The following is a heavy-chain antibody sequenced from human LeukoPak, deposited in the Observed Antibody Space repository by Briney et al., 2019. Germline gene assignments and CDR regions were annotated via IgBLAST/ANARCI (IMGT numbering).Heavy chain of an antibody. CDR3: ARDYYNSSGYYYSGY. J-gene: IGHJ4*02. V-gene: IGHV3-48*01. D-gene: IGHD3-22*01. CDR1: GFTFSSYN. Sequence: GGSLRLSCAASGFTFSSYNMYWVGQAPGKGLEWVSYISSSSSTIYYADSVKGRFTISRDNAKNSLYLQMNSLRAEDTALYYCARDYYNSSGYYYSGYWGQGTLVTVSS. CDR2: ISSSSSTI.